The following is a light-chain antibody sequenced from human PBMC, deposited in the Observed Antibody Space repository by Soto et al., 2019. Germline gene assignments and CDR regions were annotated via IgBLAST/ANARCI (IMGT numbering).Light chain of an antibody. Sequence: QSVLTQPRSVSGSPGQSVTISCPGTSSDVGGYNYVSWYQQHPGKAPKLMIYDVSKRPSGVPDRFSGSKSGNTASLTISGLQAEDEADYYCCSYAGSYTLVFGTGTKVTVL. J-gene: IGLJ1*01. CDR2: DVS. CDR1: SSDVGGYNY. CDR3: CSYAGSYTLV. V-gene: IGLV2-11*01.